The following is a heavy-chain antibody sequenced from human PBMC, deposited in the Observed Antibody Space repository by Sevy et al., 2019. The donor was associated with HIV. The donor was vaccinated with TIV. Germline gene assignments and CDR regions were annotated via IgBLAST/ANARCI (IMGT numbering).Heavy chain of an antibody. CDR2: IYPGDSVT. D-gene: IGHD2-2*01. Sequence: HGESLKISCKGSGYTFSNYWIGWVRQMPGKGLEWMGVIYPGDSVTRYSPSFQGQVTMSADKSTSTAYLQWSSLKTSDTAIYYCARYPIVVVPAAEYYFDYWGQGTLVTVSS. J-gene: IGHJ4*02. CDR3: ARYPIVVVPAAEYYFDY. V-gene: IGHV5-51*01. CDR1: GYTFSNYW.